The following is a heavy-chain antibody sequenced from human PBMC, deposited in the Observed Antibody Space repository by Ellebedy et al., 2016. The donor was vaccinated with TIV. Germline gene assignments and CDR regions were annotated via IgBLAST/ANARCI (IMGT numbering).Heavy chain of an antibody. CDR1: GGSISSVDYY. Sequence: SETLSLTXTVSGGSISSVDYYWNWIRQPPGKGLEWIGYMYYSGSTYYNPSLKSRVTISVDTSKNQFSLKLSSVTAADTAVYYCNYYGSGSYYPVAFDIWGQGTMVTVSS. CDR3: NYYGSGSYYPVAFDI. CDR2: MYYSGST. J-gene: IGHJ3*02. D-gene: IGHD3-10*01. V-gene: IGHV4-30-4*01.